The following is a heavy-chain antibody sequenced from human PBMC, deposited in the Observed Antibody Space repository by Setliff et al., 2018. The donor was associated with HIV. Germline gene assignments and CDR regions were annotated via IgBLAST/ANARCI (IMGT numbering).Heavy chain of an antibody. CDR1: GGSISFYY. CDR3: VRDPGDYDRRFDH. Sequence: SETLSLTCSISGGSISFYYWNWLRQTPGKGLEWIAYTFDNGNTHYNPSLESRVTLSLDTSRNLFSLRLASVTAADTAVYYCVRDPGDYDRRFDHWGQGALVTVSS. J-gene: IGHJ4*02. D-gene: IGHD3-22*01. CDR2: TFDNGNT. V-gene: IGHV4-59*01.